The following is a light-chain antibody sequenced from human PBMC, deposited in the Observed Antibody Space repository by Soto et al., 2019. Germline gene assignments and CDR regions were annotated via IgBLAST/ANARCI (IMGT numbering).Light chain of an antibody. CDR3: QQYTAWPLT. V-gene: IGKV3-20*01. CDR2: GIS. Sequence: DIVLTQSPGTLSLSPWERATLYCRASQSVSSNHLAWYQQKPGKAPRLLIHGISNRATGVPDRFSGSGSGTDFTLTISRLEPEDFAVYYCQQYTAWPLTFGQGTKVDIK. CDR1: QSVSSNH. J-gene: IGKJ1*01.